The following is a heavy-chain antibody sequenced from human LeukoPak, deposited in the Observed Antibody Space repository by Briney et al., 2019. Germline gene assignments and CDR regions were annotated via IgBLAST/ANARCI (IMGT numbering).Heavy chain of an antibody. Sequence: SETLSLTCAVYGGSFSGYYWSWIRQPPGEGLEWIVEINHSGSTNYNPSLKSRVTISVDKSKNQFSLKLSSVTAADTAVYYCARGRDCSSTSCYQIPFDHWGQGTLVTVSS. V-gene: IGHV4-34*01. CDR3: ARGRDCSSTSCYQIPFDH. CDR1: GGSFSGYY. CDR2: INHSGST. D-gene: IGHD2-2*01. J-gene: IGHJ4*02.